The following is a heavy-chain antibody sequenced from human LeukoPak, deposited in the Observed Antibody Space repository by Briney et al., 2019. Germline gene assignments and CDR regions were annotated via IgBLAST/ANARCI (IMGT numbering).Heavy chain of an antibody. D-gene: IGHD3-9*01. CDR3: AKESQTYYDIMTGYPNYYFDY. CDR1: KFTFSTSA. J-gene: IGHJ4*02. V-gene: IGHV3-23*01. CDR2: ISGSCANT. Sequence: GEALRLSCSDSKFTFSTSAMSWLRQAQGKGLEWVSAISGSCANTYYVDSVKGRFTISRDNSKNTLYLEMSSLRSDDTAVYYCAKESQTYYDIMTGYPNYYFDYWGQGTLVTVSS.